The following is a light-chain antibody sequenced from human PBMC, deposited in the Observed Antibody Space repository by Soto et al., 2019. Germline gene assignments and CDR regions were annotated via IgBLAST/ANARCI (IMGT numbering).Light chain of an antibody. CDR3: SSYVGTNSYV. CDR2: EVY. CDR1: SSDVGGYNY. Sequence: HSVLTQPPSASGSPGQSVTISCTGTSSDVGGYNYVSWYQHHPGKAPKLIIYEVYKRPSGVPDRFSGSKSGNTAALTVSGRQAEDEADYYCSSYVGTNSYVFGTGTKLTVL. J-gene: IGLJ1*01. V-gene: IGLV2-8*01.